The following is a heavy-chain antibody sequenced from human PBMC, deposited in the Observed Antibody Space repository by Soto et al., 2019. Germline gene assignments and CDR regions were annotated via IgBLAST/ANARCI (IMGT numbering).Heavy chain of an antibody. D-gene: IGHD6-19*01. CDR1: GFTFSNFA. CDR2: ISGSGSYT. J-gene: IGHJ4*02. CDR3: AKGGSSGWYYFDY. V-gene: IGHV3-23*01. Sequence: PGGSLILSCAASGFTFSNFAMSWVRQAPGRGLEWVSGISGSGSYTHFADSVKGRFTISRDSSKNTLYLQMNSLRAEDTAVYYCAKGGSSGWYYFDYWGQGTLVTVSS.